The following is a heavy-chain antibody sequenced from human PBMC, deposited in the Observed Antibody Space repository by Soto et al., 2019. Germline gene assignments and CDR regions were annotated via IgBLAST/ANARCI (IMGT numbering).Heavy chain of an antibody. D-gene: IGHD1-26*01. J-gene: IGHJ4*02. CDR1: GFTFSSYA. V-gene: IGHV3-23*01. Sequence: GGSLRLSCAASGFTFSSYAMSWVRQAPGKGLEWVSAISGSGGSTYYADSVKGRFTISRDNSKNTLYLQMNSLRAEDTAVYYCAKATNPGIVGASGDYWGQGTLVTVSS. CDR2: ISGSGGST. CDR3: AKATNPGIVGASGDY.